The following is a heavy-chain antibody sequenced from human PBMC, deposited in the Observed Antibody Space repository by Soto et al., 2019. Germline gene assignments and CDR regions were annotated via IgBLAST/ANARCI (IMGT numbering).Heavy chain of an antibody. CDR2: IYHSGVT. Sequence: TLSLTCSFSGDSSSTYTYSWSWIRQPPGKALEWVGFIYHSGVTSYNPSLKSRVSISLDMSNSQCTLNLRSVTAADTAVYYCAGMPYTSGLRFDPWGPGTLVTVSS. V-gene: IGHV4-30-2*01. J-gene: IGHJ5*02. D-gene: IGHD6-19*01. CDR3: AGMPYTSGLRFDP. CDR1: GDSSSTYTYS.